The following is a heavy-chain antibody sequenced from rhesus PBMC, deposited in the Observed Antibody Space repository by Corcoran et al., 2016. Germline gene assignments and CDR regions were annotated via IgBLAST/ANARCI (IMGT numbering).Heavy chain of an antibody. CDR1: GGSVSSSNW. Sequence: QVQLQESGPGLVKPSETLSLTCAVSGGSVSSSNWWSWILQPPGKGLEWIGDISGSSWSTYYNPSLKSRVTISTDTSKNQFSLKLSSVTAADTAGYYCARSGIAAGPWYFDYWGQGVLVTVSS. D-gene: IGHD6-13*01. V-gene: IGHV4-65*01. CDR2: ISGSSWST. CDR3: ARSGIAAGPWYFDY. J-gene: IGHJ4*01.